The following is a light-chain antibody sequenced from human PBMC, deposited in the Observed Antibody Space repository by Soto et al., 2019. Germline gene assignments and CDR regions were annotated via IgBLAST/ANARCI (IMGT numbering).Light chain of an antibody. Sequence: VFTRSPPILSLSPGARATLFRMATQTVGTYVAWYQQKPGRPPRLLVYDASSMATGLPGRFSGWGSGTAYPLTISSLETDGCKVYYCQHHTNWPPVDTSGGGTKV. CDR1: QTVGTY. J-gene: IGKJ4*01. CDR3: QHHTNWPPVDT. V-gene: IGKV3-11*01. CDR2: DAS.